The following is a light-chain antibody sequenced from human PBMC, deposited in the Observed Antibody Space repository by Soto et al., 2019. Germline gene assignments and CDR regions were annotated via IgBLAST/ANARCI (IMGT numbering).Light chain of an antibody. J-gene: IGKJ5*01. CDR1: QSIGRH. CDR3: QQRSSWPPIT. V-gene: IGKV3-11*01. Sequence: EIVLTQSPSTLSLSPGERATLSCRASQSIGRHLAWYQQRPGQPPRLLFYDVSLRAAGIPGRFSAGGSATEFTLTISSLEPEDFAVYFCQQRSSWPPITFGQGTRLEIK. CDR2: DVS.